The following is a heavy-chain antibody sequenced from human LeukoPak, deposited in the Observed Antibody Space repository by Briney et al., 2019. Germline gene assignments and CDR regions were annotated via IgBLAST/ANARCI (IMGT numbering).Heavy chain of an antibody. CDR1: GGSISSYY. D-gene: IGHD3-3*01. V-gene: IGHV4-59*01. CDR2: IYYSGST. CDR3: ARAQNDFWSRSLRPFDY. Sequence: SETLSLTCTVSGGSISSYYWSWIRQPPGKGLEWIGYIYYSGSTNYNPSLKSRVTISVDTSKNQFSLKLSSVTAADTAVYYCARAQNDFWSRSLRPFDYWGQGTLVTVSS. J-gene: IGHJ4*02.